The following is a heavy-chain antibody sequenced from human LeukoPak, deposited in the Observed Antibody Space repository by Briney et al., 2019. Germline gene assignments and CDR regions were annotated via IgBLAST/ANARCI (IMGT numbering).Heavy chain of an antibody. J-gene: IGHJ5*02. CDR2: ISGYNVNT. CDR1: GYTFTSYG. Sequence: ASVKVSCKASGYTFTSYGISWVRQVPGQGLEWMGWISGYNVNTNYVQKLQGRVTMTTDTSTSTAYMDLRSLRSDDTAVYYCARASWGPGDWFDPWGKGTLVAFSS. D-gene: IGHD3-16*01. V-gene: IGHV1-18*01. CDR3: ARASWGPGDWFDP.